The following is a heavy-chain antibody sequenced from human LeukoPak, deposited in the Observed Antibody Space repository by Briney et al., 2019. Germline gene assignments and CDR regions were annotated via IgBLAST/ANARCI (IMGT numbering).Heavy chain of an antibody. CDR3: ARVGVGALRYYYMDV. Sequence: SETLSLTCTVSGGSISSYYWSWIRQPAGKRLEWIGRIYTSGSTNYNPSLKSRVTMSVDTSKNQFSLKLSSVTAADTAVYYCARVGVGALRYYYMDVWGKGTTVTVSS. CDR1: GGSISSYY. V-gene: IGHV4-4*07. D-gene: IGHD1-26*01. CDR2: IYTSGST. J-gene: IGHJ6*03.